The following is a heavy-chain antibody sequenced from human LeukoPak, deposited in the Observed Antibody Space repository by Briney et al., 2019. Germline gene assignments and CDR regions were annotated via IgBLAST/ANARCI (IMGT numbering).Heavy chain of an antibody. V-gene: IGHV3-23*01. CDR3: AKDPQGPPDCTNGVCYNWFDP. Sequence: GGSLRLSCAASGFTFSSYAMSWVRQAPGKGLEWVSAISGSGGSTYYADSVKGRFTIPRDNSKNTLYLQMNSLRAEDTAVYYCAKDPQGPPDCTNGVCYNWFDPWGQGTLVTVSS. D-gene: IGHD2-8*01. CDR2: ISGSGGST. CDR1: GFTFSSYA. J-gene: IGHJ5*02.